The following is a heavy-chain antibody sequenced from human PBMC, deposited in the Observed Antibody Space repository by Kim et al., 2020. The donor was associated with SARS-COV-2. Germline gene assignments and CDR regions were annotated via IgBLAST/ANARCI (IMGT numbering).Heavy chain of an antibody. CDR3: ARGLPPAYYDFWSWFDP. J-gene: IGHJ5*02. Sequence: SETLSLTCTVSGGSISSYYWSWIRQPAGKGLEWIGRIYTSGSTNYNPSLKSRVTMSVDTSKNQFSLKLSSVTAADTAVYYCARGLPPAYYDFWSWFDPWGQGTLVTVSS. CDR2: IYTSGST. CDR1: GGSISSYY. V-gene: IGHV4-4*07. D-gene: IGHD3-3*01.